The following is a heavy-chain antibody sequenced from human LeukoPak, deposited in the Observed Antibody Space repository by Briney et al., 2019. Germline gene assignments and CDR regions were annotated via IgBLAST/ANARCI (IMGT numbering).Heavy chain of an antibody. J-gene: IGHJ4*02. CDR2: IIQDGSEK. D-gene: IGHD6-13*01. CDR3: AGQTRSVYTSNRFVY. V-gene: IGHV3-7*01. CDR1: GFTFISYW. Sequence: GGSLSLSCAASGFTFISYWMSWVRQAPGKGLEWVANIIQDGSEKYYVDSVKGRFTISRDNARNSLYLQMNSLRGEDTAVYYCAGQTRSVYTSNRFVYWGQGSLVTVSS.